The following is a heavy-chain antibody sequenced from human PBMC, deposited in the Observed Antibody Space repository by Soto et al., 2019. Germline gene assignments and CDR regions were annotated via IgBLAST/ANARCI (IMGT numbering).Heavy chain of an antibody. CDR1: GFSLSTSGLG. Sequence: SGPTLVNPTQTLTLTCAFSGFSLSTSGLGVGRIRQPPGKALEWLALIYWDDDKRYSPSLKSRLTITKDTSKNQLVLTMTNMDPVDTATYSFALILVVVVPAATDNWFDPCGQGTLVTVSS. J-gene: IGHJ5*02. CDR3: ALILVVVVPAATDNWFDP. CDR2: IYWDDDK. V-gene: IGHV2-5*02. D-gene: IGHD2-2*01.